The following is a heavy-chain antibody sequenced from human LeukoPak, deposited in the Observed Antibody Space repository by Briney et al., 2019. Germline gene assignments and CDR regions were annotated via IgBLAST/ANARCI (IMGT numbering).Heavy chain of an antibody. CDR1: GGSIGTYY. CDR3: ARKGSSGWFDY. D-gene: IGHD6-19*01. J-gene: IGHJ4*02. CDR2: IYASGST. Sequence: SETLSLTCSVSGGSIGTYYWNWIRQPAGKGLEWIGRIYASGSTTYNPSLKSRVSMSVDTSKNQFSLRLTSVTAADTAVYYCARKGSSGWFDYWGQGTLVTVPS. V-gene: IGHV4-4*07.